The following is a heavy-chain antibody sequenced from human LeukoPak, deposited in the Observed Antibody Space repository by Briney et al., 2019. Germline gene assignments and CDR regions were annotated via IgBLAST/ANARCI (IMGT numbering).Heavy chain of an antibody. CDR2: IKEDGSEK. D-gene: IGHD3-16*01. CDR3: ARVRGAYYYYMDV. J-gene: IGHJ6*03. V-gene: IGHV3-7*01. Sequence: GGSLRLSCAASGFTFSNYYMNWVRQAPGKGLEWVANIKEDGSEKYYVDFVKGRFTISRDNANNSLYLQMNSLRAEDTAVYYCARVRGAYYYYMDVWGKGTTVTVSS. CDR1: GFTFSNYY.